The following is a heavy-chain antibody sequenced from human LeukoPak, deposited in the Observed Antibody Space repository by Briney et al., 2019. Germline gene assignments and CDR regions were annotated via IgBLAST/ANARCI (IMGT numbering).Heavy chain of an antibody. CDR1: GFTFSSYG. CDR2: ISYDGSDK. D-gene: IGHD2-15*01. CDR3: AKDSTHCSGSSCYGGDY. J-gene: IGHJ4*02. Sequence: WGSLTLSCAASGFTFSSYGIHWVRQAPGKGLEWVAVISYDGSDKYYSDSVKGRFTISRDNSKNTLYLQMNSLRAEDTAVYYCAKDSTHCSGSSCYGGDYWGQGTVISVSS. V-gene: IGHV3-30*18.